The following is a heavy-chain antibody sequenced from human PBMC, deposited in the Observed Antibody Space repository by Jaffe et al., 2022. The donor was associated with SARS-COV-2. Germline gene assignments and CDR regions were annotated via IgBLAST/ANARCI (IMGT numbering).Heavy chain of an antibody. D-gene: IGHD3-10*01. J-gene: IGHJ3*02. Sequence: EVQLVESGGGLVQPGGSLRLSCAASGFTFSSYSMNWVRQAPGKGLEWVSYISSSSSTIYYADSVKGRFTISRDNAKNSLYLQMNSLRAEDTAVYYCARDKITMVRVDAFDIWGQGTMVTVSS. CDR3: ARDKITMVRVDAFDI. CDR1: GFTFSSYS. CDR2: ISSSSSTI. V-gene: IGHV3-48*01.